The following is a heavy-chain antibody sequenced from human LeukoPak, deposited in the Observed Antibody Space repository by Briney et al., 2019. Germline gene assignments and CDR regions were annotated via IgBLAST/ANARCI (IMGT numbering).Heavy chain of an antibody. D-gene: IGHD3-22*01. Sequence: GGPLRLSCAASGFTFSDYYMTWIRQAPGKGLEWVSYISSSGSTIYYADSVKGRFTISRDNAKNSLYLQMNSLRAEDTAVYYCARCRQGGYYYDSSGYDYWGQGTLVTVSS. CDR2: ISSSGSTI. J-gene: IGHJ4*02. V-gene: IGHV3-11*01. CDR1: GFTFSDYY. CDR3: ARCRQGGYYYDSSGYDY.